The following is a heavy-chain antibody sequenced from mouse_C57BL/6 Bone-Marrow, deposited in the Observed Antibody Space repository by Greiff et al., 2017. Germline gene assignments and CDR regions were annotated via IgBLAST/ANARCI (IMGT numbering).Heavy chain of an antibody. Sequence: QVQLQQPGAELVMPGASVKLSCKASGYTFTSYWMHWVKQRPGQGLEWIGEIDPSDSYTNYNQKFKGKSTLTVDKSSSTAYMQLSSLTSEDSAVYYCARRGITTVVVDYFDYWGQGTTLTVSS. CDR1: GYTFTSYW. CDR3: ARRGITTVVVDYFDY. CDR2: IDPSDSYT. J-gene: IGHJ2*01. V-gene: IGHV1-69*01. D-gene: IGHD1-1*01.